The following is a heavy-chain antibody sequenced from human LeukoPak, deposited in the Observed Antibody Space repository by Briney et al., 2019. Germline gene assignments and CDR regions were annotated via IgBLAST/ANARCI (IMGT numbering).Heavy chain of an antibody. D-gene: IGHD4-17*01. V-gene: IGHV3-48*04. Sequence: GGSLRLSCAASGFTFSSYSMNWVRQAPGKGLEWVSYISSSGSPIYYADSVKGRFTISRDNAKNSLYLQMNSLRADDTAIYYCTKDPSGDYIGAFDPWGQGTLVTVSS. CDR3: TKDPSGDYIGAFDP. CDR2: ISSSGSPI. CDR1: GFTFSSYS. J-gene: IGHJ5*02.